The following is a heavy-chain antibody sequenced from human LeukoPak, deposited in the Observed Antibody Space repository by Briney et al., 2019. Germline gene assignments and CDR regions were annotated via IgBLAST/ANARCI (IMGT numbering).Heavy chain of an antibody. CDR3: ATRYCSGGSCPNYYYYYMDV. D-gene: IGHD2-15*01. J-gene: IGHJ6*03. Sequence: GASVKVSCKVSGYTLTELSMHWVRQAPGEGLEWMGGFDPEDGETIYAQKFQGRVTMTEDTSTDTAYMELSSLRSEDTAVYYCATRYCSGGSCPNYYYYYMDVWGKGTTVTISS. CDR2: FDPEDGET. CDR1: GYTLTELS. V-gene: IGHV1-24*01.